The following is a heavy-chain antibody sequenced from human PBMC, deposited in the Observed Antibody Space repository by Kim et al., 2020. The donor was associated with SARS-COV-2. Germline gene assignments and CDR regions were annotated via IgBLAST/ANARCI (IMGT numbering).Heavy chain of an antibody. J-gene: IGHJ4*02. CDR3: AKDLLYVPGRGYFDS. Sequence: ADSVRGRFTISRDNSKNTLYLQMDSLRVEDTAVYYCAKDLLYVPGRGYFDSWRQGVLVTVSS. V-gene: IGHV3-23*01. D-gene: IGHD3-10*01.